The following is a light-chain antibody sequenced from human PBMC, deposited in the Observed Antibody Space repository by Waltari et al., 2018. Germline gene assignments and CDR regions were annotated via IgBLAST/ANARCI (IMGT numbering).Light chain of an antibody. CDR1: TGAVTSGYY. Sequence: QTVVTQEPSLTVSPGGTVTLTCASSTGAVTSGYYPNWFQQKPGQAPRALIYSTSNKHPWTPARCSGSLLGGKAALTLSGVQPEDEADYYCLLYYGGAQLWVFGGGTKLTVL. CDR2: STS. J-gene: IGLJ3*02. CDR3: LLYYGGAQLWV. V-gene: IGLV7-43*01.